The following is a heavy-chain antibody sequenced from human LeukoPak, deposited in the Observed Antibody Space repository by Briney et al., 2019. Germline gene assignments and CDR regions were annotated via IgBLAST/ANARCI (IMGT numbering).Heavy chain of an antibody. Sequence: PGGSLRLSCAASGFTFSSYWMSWVRQAPGKGLEWVANIKQDGSEKYYADSVKGRFTISRDSSENTLYLQMNSLRAEDTAVYYCVKRSRDGYNSPLDNWGQGTLVTVSS. J-gene: IGHJ4*02. CDR1: GFTFSSYW. CDR2: IKQDGSEK. CDR3: VKRSRDGYNSPLDN. V-gene: IGHV3-7*03. D-gene: IGHD5-24*01.